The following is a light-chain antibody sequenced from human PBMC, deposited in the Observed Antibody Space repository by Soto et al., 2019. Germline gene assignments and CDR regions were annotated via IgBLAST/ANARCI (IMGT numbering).Light chain of an antibody. CDR1: QSVSSN. V-gene: IGKV3-15*01. CDR3: QQYNNWWGT. J-gene: IGKJ2*01. CDR2: GAS. Sequence: EIVMTQSPATLSVSPGEGATLPCRASQSVSSNLAWYQQKPGQAPRLLIYGASARTTGIPARFSGSGSGTDFTLTISSLQSEDFAVYYCQQYNNWWGTVGQGTMVDIK.